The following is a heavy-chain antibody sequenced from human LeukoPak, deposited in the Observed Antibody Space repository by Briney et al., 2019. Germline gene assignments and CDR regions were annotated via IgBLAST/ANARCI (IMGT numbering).Heavy chain of an antibody. J-gene: IGHJ4*02. CDR3: ARDPSAGSES. D-gene: IGHD6-25*01. CDR2: IRYDGTNK. V-gene: IGHV3-30*02. Sequence: GGSLRLSCAASGLTFSSYGMHWVRQAPGKGLEWVTFIRYDGTNKYYADSVKGRFAISRDNSKNTLYLQMNSLRAEDTAVYYCARDPSAGSESWGQGTLVTVSS. CDR1: GLTFSSYG.